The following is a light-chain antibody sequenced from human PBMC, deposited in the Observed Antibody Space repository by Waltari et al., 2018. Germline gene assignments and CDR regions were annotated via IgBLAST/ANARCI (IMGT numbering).Light chain of an antibody. CDR3: SSYTSSSTLEV. J-gene: IGLJ1*01. Sequence: QSALTQPASVSGSPGQSITISCTGTSSDIGGYNHVSWYQQHPAKAPKLMIYEVSNRPSGVTNLFSGSKSGNTASLTISRRRAEDEADYYCSSYTSSSTLEVFGAGTNITVL. CDR1: SSDIGGYNH. V-gene: IGLV2-14*01. CDR2: EVS.